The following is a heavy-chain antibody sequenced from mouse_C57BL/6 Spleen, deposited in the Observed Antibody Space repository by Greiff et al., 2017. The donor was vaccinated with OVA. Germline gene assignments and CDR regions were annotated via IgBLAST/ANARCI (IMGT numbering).Heavy chain of an antibody. V-gene: IGHV1-74*01. Sequence: QVQLQQPGAELVKPGASVKVSCKASGYTFTSYWMHWVKQRHGQGLEWIGSIHPSDSDTNYNQKFKGKATLTVDKSSSTAYMQLSSLTSDDSAVYYCAIGGYYYYYAMDYWGQGTSVTVSS. D-gene: IGHD2-3*01. CDR1: GYTFTSYW. J-gene: IGHJ4*01. CDR3: AIGGYYYYYAMDY. CDR2: IHPSDSDT.